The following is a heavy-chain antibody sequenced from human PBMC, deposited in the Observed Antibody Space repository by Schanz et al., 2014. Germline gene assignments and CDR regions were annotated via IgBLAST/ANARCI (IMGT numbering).Heavy chain of an antibody. CDR2: ISGSNGNT. Sequence: QGQLVQSGPEVKEPGASVKVSCEASGYTFISYGISWVRQAPGQGLEWLGWISGSNGNTNYTQKFQGRVTMTIDPYTSTAYMELRSLRSDDTAVFYCARDYFGSGSHYVFDHWGQGTLXTVSS. J-gene: IGHJ4*02. D-gene: IGHD3-10*01. CDR3: ARDYFGSGSHYVFDH. CDR1: GYTFISYG. V-gene: IGHV1-18*01.